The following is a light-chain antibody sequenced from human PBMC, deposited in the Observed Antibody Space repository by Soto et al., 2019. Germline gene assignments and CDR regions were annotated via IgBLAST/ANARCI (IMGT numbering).Light chain of an antibody. CDR2: KAS. Sequence: DIQMTQSPSTLSASLGDRFPITCRASQSISRWVAWYQQKPGKAPKRLIYKASNLESRVASIFTGSGSGTEFILTINSLQTDDFATYYFQQYDSYSATFGQATKV. J-gene: IGKJ1*01. CDR3: QQYDSYSAT. CDR1: QSISRW. V-gene: IGKV1-5*03.